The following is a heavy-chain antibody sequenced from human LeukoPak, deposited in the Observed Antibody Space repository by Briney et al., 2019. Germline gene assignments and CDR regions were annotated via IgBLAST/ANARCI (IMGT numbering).Heavy chain of an antibody. Sequence: ASETLSLTCTVSGGSISSSSYYWGWIRQPPGKGLEWIGSIYYSGSTYYNPSLKSRVTISVDTSKNQFSLKLSSVTAADTAVYYCARDRYCSGGSCSALDYWGQGTLVTVSS. CDR2: IYYSGST. V-gene: IGHV4-39*07. D-gene: IGHD2-15*01. CDR1: GGSISSSSYY. CDR3: ARDRYCSGGSCSALDY. J-gene: IGHJ4*02.